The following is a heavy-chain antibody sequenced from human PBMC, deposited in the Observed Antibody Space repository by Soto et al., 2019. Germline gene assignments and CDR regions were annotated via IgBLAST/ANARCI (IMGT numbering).Heavy chain of an antibody. CDR1: GFTFRSYA. CDR2: IRGSGGST. J-gene: IGHJ4*02. D-gene: IGHD5-12*01. V-gene: IGHV3-23*01. Sequence: WVSLRLSGAASGFTFRSYAMSWVRQAPGKGREWVSAIRGSGGSTYYADSVKGRFTISRDNSKNTLYLQMNSLRAEDTAVYYCAKYPRGYSGLSFDYWGQGTLVTVSS. CDR3: AKYPRGYSGLSFDY.